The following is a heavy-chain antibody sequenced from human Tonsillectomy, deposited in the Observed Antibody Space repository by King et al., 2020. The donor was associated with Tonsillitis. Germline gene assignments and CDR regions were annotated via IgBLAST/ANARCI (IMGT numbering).Heavy chain of an antibody. J-gene: IGHJ2*01. D-gene: IGHD3-10*01. Sequence: VQLVESGGGLVQPGGSLRLSCAASGFTFSSYAMSWVRQAPGKGLEWVSGVSGSGGRTYYADSVKGRFTISRDNSKNTLYLQMNSLRAEDTAVYYCAKEYGSGRDIWDWYFDLWGRGTLVTVSS. CDR1: GFTFSSYA. CDR3: AKEYGSGRDIWDWYFDL. CDR2: VSGSGGRT. V-gene: IGHV3-23*04.